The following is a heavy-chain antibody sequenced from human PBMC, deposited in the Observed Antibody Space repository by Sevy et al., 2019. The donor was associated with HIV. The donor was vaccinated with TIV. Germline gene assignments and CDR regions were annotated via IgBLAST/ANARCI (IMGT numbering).Heavy chain of an antibody. CDR1: GFTFSSYS. CDR2: ISSSSSYI. CDR3: ARVNTGYDILTGYYFDY. Sequence: GGSLRLSCAASGFTFSSYSMNWVRQAPGKGLEWVSSISSSSSYIYYADSVKGRFTISRDNAKNSLYLQMNSLRAEDTAVYYCARVNTGYDILTGYYFDYWGQGTLVTVSS. D-gene: IGHD3-9*01. J-gene: IGHJ4*02. V-gene: IGHV3-21*01.